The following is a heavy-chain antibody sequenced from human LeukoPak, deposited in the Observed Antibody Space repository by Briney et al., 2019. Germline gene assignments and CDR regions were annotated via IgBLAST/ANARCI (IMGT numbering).Heavy chain of an antibody. V-gene: IGHV3-23*01. CDR1: GFTFSSYG. CDR2: ISGSGGST. Sequence: GGSLRLSCVASGFTFSSYGMSWVRQAPGKGLEWVSAISGSGGSTYYGDSVKGRFTISRDNSKNTLYLQMNSPRAEDTAVYYCAKVGYGDYYYYYMDVWGKGTTVTVSS. D-gene: IGHD4-17*01. J-gene: IGHJ6*03. CDR3: AKVGYGDYYYYYMDV.